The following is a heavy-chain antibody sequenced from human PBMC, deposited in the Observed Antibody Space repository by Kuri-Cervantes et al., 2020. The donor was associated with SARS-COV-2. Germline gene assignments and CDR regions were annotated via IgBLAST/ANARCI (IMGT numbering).Heavy chain of an antibody. CDR2: IKQDGSEK. CDR3: AKVSVQLEFDAFDI. CDR1: GFTFSRYA. J-gene: IGHJ3*02. Sequence: GGSLRLSCAASGFTFSRYAMHWVRQAPGKGLEWVANIKQDGSEKYYVDSVKGRFTISRDNAKNSLYLQMNSLRAEDTAVYYCAKVSVQLEFDAFDIWGQGKMVTVSS. V-gene: IGHV3-7*03. D-gene: IGHD5-18*01.